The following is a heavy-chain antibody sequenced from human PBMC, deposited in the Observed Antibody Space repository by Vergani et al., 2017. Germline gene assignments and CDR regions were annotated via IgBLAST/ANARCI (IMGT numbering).Heavy chain of an antibody. Sequence: QVQLVQSGAEVKKPGSSVKVFCKASGGTFSSYAISWVRQAPGQGLEWMGGIIPIFGTANYAQKFQGRVTITADESTSTAYMELSSLRSEDTAVYYCAREEALGYCSGGSCYSGKRADYWGQGTLVTVSS. CDR2: IIPIFGTA. V-gene: IGHV1-69*01. D-gene: IGHD2-15*01. J-gene: IGHJ4*02. CDR1: GGTFSSYA. CDR3: AREEALGYCSGGSCYSGKRADY.